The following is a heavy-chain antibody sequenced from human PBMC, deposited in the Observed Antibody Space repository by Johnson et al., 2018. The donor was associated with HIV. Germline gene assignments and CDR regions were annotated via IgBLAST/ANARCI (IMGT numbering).Heavy chain of an antibody. V-gene: IGHV3-33*06. CDR1: GFTFSTYG. D-gene: IGHD1-26*01. CDR3: AKPKSSDQNSGSYVSDAFDI. Sequence: QVQLVESGGGVVQPGRSLRLSCVASGFTFSTYGMHWVRPAPVQGLAWVAVIWYAGRKRYYADSVKCRFTISRDNSKNTLYLQMNSLRAEDTAVYYCAKPKSSDQNSGSYVSDAFDIWGQGTMVTVSS. CDR2: IWYAGRKR. J-gene: IGHJ3*02.